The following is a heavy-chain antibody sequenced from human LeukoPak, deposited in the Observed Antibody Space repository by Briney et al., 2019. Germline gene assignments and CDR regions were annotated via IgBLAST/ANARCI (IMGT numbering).Heavy chain of an antibody. Sequence: ASVKVSCKASGFTYTGYYIHWVRQAPGQGLEWMGYINPHSGGTNSPQKFQGRVTLTTDTSISAAYMELSSLISDDTAMYYCVREGNELLSKDFDYWGQGTLVAVSS. D-gene: IGHD2-21*02. CDR1: GFTYTGYY. V-gene: IGHV1-2*02. CDR3: VREGNELLSKDFDY. J-gene: IGHJ4*02. CDR2: INPHSGGT.